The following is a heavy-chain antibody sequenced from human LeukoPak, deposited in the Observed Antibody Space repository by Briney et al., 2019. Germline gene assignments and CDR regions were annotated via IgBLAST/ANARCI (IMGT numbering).Heavy chain of an antibody. J-gene: IGHJ4*02. V-gene: IGHV1-2*06. Sequence: ASVKVSCKASGYTFTGYYMHWVRQAPGQGLEWMGRIDPNSAGTNYAQKFQGRVSMTRDTSIGTAYMELRSLRSDDTAVYYCARGQPYSRGWYGDYWGQGTLVTVSS. CDR3: ARGQPYSRGWYGDY. CDR2: IDPNSAGT. CDR1: GYTFTGYY. D-gene: IGHD6-19*01.